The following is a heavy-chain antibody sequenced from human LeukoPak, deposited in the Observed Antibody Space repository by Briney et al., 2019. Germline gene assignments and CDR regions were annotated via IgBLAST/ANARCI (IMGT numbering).Heavy chain of an antibody. CDR3: ARGPIAAAGIFDY. D-gene: IGHD6-13*01. CDR1: GFTVSSNY. V-gene: IGHV3-53*01. J-gene: IGHJ4*02. Sequence: GGSLRLSCAASGFTVSSNYMSWVRQAPGKGLEWVSVIYSGGSTYYADSVKGRFTISRDNSKNTLYLQMNSLRAEDTAAYYCARGPIAAAGIFDYWGQGTLVTVSS. CDR2: IYSGGST.